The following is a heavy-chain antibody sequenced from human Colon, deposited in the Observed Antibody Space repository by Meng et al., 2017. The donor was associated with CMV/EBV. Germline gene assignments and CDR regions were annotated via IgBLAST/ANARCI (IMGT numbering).Heavy chain of an antibody. CDR1: GFNFSSHT. CDR3: AKDNGGGWGGTFDY. Sequence: GSLRISCAASGFNFSSHTMHWVRQAPGKGLEWVALIKHDGSAKYYVDSVKGRFNISRDNSDNSLYLQMNSLRPDDTAAYYCAKDNGGGWGGTFDYWGQGTRVTVSS. CDR2: IKHDGSAK. V-gene: IGHV3-7*01. J-gene: IGHJ4*02. D-gene: IGHD6-19*01.